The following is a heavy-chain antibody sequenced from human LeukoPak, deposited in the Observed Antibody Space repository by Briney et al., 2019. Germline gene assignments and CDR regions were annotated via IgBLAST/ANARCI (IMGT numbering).Heavy chain of an antibody. CDR1: GGSISSYY. CDR3: ARDYSSSSYAFDI. J-gene: IGHJ3*02. V-gene: IGHV4-59*12. CDR2: IYYSGST. Sequence: PSETLSLTCTVSGGSISSYYWSWIRQPPGKGLEWIGYIYYSGSTNYNPSLKSRVTMSVDTSKNQFSLKLSSVTAADTAVYYCARDYSSSSYAFDIWGQGTMVTVSS. D-gene: IGHD6-6*01.